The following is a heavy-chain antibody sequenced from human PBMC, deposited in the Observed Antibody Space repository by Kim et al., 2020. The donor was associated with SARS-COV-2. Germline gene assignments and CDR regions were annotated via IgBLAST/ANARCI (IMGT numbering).Heavy chain of an antibody. V-gene: IGHV3-7*01. CDR3: ARDWISMARGADVDF. CDR2: RNQDGSDK. D-gene: IGHD3-10*01. J-gene: IGHJ4*02. CDR1: GFTVSSYW. Sequence: GGSLRLSCVTSGFTVSSYWMSWVRQAPGKGLEWVAYRNQDGSDKYYVDSVEGRVIISRDNAKNSLALQMNSRGAEGTAMYYCARDWISMARGADVDFWGQRTLVIVSS.